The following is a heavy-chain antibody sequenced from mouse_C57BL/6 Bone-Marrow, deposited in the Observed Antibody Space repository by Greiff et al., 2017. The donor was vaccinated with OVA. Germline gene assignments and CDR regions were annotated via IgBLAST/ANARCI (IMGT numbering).Heavy chain of an antibody. D-gene: IGHD1-1*01. CDR1: GFTFSSYA. CDR2: ISDGGSYT. Sequence: EVNVVESGGGLVKPGGSLKLSCAASGFTFSSYAMSWVRQTPEKRLEWVATISDGGSYTYYPDNVKGRFTISRDNAKNNLYLQMSHLKSEDTAMYYCARPYYGSSYWYFDVWGTGTTVTVSS. CDR3: ARPYYGSSYWYFDV. V-gene: IGHV5-4*03. J-gene: IGHJ1*03.